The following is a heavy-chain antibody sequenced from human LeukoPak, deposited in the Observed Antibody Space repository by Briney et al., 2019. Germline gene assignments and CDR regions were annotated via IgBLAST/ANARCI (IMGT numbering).Heavy chain of an antibody. CDR1: YSFXSYX. CDR2: IYPGDSDT. D-gene: IGHD3-10*01. J-gene: IGHJ4*02. Sequence: YSFXSYXXXGGRQMPGKGXXXXGIIYPGDSDTRYSPSFEGQVTISAHKSISTAYLQWSSLKASDTAMYYCASARHYGPTGVFDYWGQGTLVTVSS. V-gene: IGHV5-51*01. CDR3: ASARHYGPTGVFDY.